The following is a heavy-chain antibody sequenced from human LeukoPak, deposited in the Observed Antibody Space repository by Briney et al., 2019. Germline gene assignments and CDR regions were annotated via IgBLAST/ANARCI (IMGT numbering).Heavy chain of an antibody. Sequence: GGSLRLSCAASGFTFSNYAINWVRQAPGKGLEWVSAISGSGDRTFYADSVKGRFTISRDNSKNTLYLQMNSLRAEDTAVYYCAKNRGYCSGGSCYCDYWGQGTLVTVSS. D-gene: IGHD2-15*01. CDR2: ISGSGDRT. CDR3: AKNRGYCSGGSCYCDY. J-gene: IGHJ4*02. V-gene: IGHV3-23*01. CDR1: GFTFSNYA.